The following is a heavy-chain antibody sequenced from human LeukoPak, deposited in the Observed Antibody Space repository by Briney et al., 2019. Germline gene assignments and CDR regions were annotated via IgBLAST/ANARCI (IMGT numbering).Heavy chain of an antibody. CDR1: GGSFSGYY. V-gene: IGHV4-34*01. CDR3: ARRFDWFDP. CDR2: INHSGST. J-gene: IGHJ5*02. Sequence: SETLSLTCAVYGGSFSGYYWSWIRQPPGKGLEWIGEINHSGSTNYNPSLKSRVTISVDTSKNQFSLKLSSVTAADTAVYYCARRFDWFDPWGQGTLVTVSS.